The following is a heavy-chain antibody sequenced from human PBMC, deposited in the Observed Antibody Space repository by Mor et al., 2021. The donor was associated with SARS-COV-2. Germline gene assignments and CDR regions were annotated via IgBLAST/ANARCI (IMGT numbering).Heavy chain of an antibody. CDR2: ISSSSSYI. V-gene: IGHV3-21*01. D-gene: IGHD3-22*01. J-gene: IGHJ3*02. CDR3: ARGMNYYDSSGYYYGYDAFDI. Sequence: SISSSSSYIYYADSVKGRFTISRDNAKNSLYLQMNSLRAEDTAVYYCARGMNYYDSSGYYYGYDAFDIWGQGTMVTVSS.